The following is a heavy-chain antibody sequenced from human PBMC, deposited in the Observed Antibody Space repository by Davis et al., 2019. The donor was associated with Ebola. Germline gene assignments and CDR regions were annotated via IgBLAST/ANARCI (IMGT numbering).Heavy chain of an antibody. V-gene: IGHV3-7*03. Sequence: GESLKISCAASGFTFSSYWMSWVRQAPGKGLEWVANIKQDGSEKYYVDSVKGRFTISRDNSKNTLYLQMNSLKASDTAMYYCARYQLLPFHYYYYMDVWGKGTTVTVSS. CDR1: GFTFSSYW. CDR2: IKQDGSEK. D-gene: IGHD2-2*01. J-gene: IGHJ6*03. CDR3: ARYQLLPFHYYYYMDV.